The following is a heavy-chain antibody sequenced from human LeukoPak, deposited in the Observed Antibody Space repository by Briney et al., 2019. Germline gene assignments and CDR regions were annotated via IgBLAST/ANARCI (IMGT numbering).Heavy chain of an antibody. V-gene: IGHV4-39*01. CDR3: ARHASVDGNWPRPLDY. J-gene: IGHJ4*02. D-gene: IGHD6-19*01. Sequence: SDTLSLTCTVSGGSISSSNYYWGWIRQPPGKGLEWIGQMYYSGSTYYKPSLKTRVTISVDTSKNQFSPKLTSVTAADTAVYYCARHASVDGNWPRPLDYWGPGSLFTLSS. CDR2: MYYSGST. CDR1: GGSISSSNYY.